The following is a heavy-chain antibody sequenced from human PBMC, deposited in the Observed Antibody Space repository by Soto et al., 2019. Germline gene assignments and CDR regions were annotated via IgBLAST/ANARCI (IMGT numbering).Heavy chain of an antibody. CDR3: AKGWDEKYFDS. D-gene: IGHD1-26*01. CDR1: GASLLSSY. V-gene: IGHV4-4*07. J-gene: IGHJ4*02. CDR2: IFSSGRT. Sequence: VQLQESGPGLVKPSETLSLSCTVSGASLLSSYWSWVRQPAGKGLEWIGHIFSSGRTSYNPSLKNRLTLSIDTSKNLFSLNLSSVTAADTAVYYCAKGWDEKYFDSSGQGSLVTVSS.